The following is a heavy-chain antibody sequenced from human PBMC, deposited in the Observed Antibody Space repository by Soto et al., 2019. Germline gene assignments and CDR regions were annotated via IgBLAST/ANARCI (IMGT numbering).Heavy chain of an antibody. V-gene: IGHV1-18*01. CDR1: GYTFTTSG. Sequence: QVQLVQSGPEVKKPGASVKVSCEASGYTFTTSGISWVRQAPGQGLEWMGWISTYNGDTNSAQKFQGRVTMTADTSTGTACVELMSLTSDDTAVYYCARQGSWPYYYYGLDVWGQGTTVTVSS. CDR3: ARQGSWPYYYYGLDV. D-gene: IGHD1-26*01. J-gene: IGHJ6*02. CDR2: ISTYNGDT.